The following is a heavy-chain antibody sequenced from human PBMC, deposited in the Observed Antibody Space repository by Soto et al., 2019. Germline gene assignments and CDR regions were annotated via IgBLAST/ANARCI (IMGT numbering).Heavy chain of an antibody. CDR1: GYTFTSYY. Sequence: ASVKVSCKASGYTFTSYYMHWVRQAPGQGLEWMGRINPSGGSTSYAQKFQGRVTMTRNTSISTAYMELSSLRSEDTAVYYCARGRRGVATFNYWGQGTLVTVSS. D-gene: IGHD5-12*01. CDR3: ARGRRGVATFNY. CDR2: INPSGGST. V-gene: IGHV1-46*01. J-gene: IGHJ4*02.